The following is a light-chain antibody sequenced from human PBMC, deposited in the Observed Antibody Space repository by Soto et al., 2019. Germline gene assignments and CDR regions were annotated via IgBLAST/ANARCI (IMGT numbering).Light chain of an antibody. CDR1: QSIFSSS. V-gene: IGKV3-20*01. J-gene: IGKJ2*01. CDR3: HQYGSSSYT. Sequence: EIVLTQSPGTLSLSPGERVILSCRASQSIFSSSLAWYQQKPGQAPRLLIYASSSRASGIPDRFSASGSGTDFTLTISRLEPEDFAVYYCHQYGSSSYTFGQGTKLEIK. CDR2: ASS.